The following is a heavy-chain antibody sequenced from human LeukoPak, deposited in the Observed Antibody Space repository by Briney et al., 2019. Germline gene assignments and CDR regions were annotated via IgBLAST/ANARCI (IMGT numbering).Heavy chain of an antibody. CDR2: IFSSGSHI. Sequence: GGSLRLSCAASGFSFSDSFMGWIRQPPGKGLEWISYIFSSGSHIYYADSVKGRFTISRDNAKNSLYLQMNSLRAEDTAVYYCAELGITMIGGVWGKGTTVTISS. V-gene: IGHV3-11*04. J-gene: IGHJ6*04. CDR3: AELGITMIGGV. D-gene: IGHD3-10*02. CDR1: GFSFSDSF.